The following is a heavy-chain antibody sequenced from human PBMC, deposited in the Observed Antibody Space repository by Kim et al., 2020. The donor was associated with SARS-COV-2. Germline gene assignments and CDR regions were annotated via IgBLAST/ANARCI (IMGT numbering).Heavy chain of an antibody. CDR3: ARDSIAAYGSGTPIWYYYYGMDV. Sequence: GGSLRLSCAASGFTFSDYYMSWIRQAPGKGLEWVSYISSSGSTIYYADSVKGRFTISRDNAKNSLYLQMNSLRAEDTAVYYCARDSIAAYGSGTPIWYYYYGMDVWGQGTTVTVSS. D-gene: IGHD3-10*01. J-gene: IGHJ6*02. V-gene: IGHV3-11*01. CDR1: GFTFSDYY. CDR2: ISSSGSTI.